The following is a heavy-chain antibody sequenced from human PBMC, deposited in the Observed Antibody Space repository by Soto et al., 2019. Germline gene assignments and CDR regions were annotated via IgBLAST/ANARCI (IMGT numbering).Heavy chain of an antibody. V-gene: IGHV4-4*02. Sequence: QVQLQESGPGLVKPSGTLSLTCAVSGVSISSHDWWTWVRQPPGKGLEWIGESHQSGNTNYNSSLETRVTISVDKSKNQFSLKLTYVTVADTAVYYCATRASSRFYWGQGTLVTVSS. CDR3: ATRASSRFY. CDR2: SHQSGNT. J-gene: IGHJ4*02. D-gene: IGHD6-13*01. CDR1: GVSISSHDW.